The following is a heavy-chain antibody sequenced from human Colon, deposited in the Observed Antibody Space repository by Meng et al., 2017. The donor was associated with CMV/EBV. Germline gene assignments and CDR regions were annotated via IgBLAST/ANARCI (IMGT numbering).Heavy chain of an antibody. V-gene: IGHV2-5*02. Sequence: TLKDLGPHPVKPTQTLTLTCTFSGFSLSTIGMGVGWIRQPPGKALEWLGVIYWDDDKRYSPSLKSRLTITKDTSKNQVVLTMTNLDPLDTATYYCAHRPYGSGSYFFDYWGQGTLVTVSS. D-gene: IGHD3-10*01. CDR1: GFSLSTIGMG. CDR2: IYWDDDK. J-gene: IGHJ4*02. CDR3: AHRPYGSGSYFFDY.